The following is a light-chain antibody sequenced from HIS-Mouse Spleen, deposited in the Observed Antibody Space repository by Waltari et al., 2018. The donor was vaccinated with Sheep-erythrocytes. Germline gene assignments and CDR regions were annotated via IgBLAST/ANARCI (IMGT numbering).Light chain of an antibody. CDR3: QQYYSTLT. Sequence: DIVMTQSPDSLAVSLGERATINCKSSQSVLYSSNNKNYLAWYKQKPGQPPKLLIYWAYTRESGVPDRFSGSGSGTDFTLTISSLQAEDVAVYYCQQYYSTLTFGGGTKVEIK. CDR1: QSVLYSSNNKNY. V-gene: IGKV4-1*01. J-gene: IGKJ4*01. CDR2: WAY.